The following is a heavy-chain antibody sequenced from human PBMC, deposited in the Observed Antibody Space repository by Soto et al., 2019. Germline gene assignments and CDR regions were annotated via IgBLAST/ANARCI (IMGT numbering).Heavy chain of an antibody. J-gene: IGHJ4*02. CDR1: GFSFRSYW. Sequence: EVQLVESGGGLVQSGGSLGLSCAASGFSFRSYWMHWVRQAPGKGLVWVARISSDGSSTTYADSANGRFTISRDNAANTLYLTMSSLRAEDTAVYYCAREYYGVLTGYYNDYWGQGTLVTVSS. CDR3: AREYYGVLTGYYNDY. CDR2: ISSDGSST. D-gene: IGHD3-9*01. V-gene: IGHV3-74*01.